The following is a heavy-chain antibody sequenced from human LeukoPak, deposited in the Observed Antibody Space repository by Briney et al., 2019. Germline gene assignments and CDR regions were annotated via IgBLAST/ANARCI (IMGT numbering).Heavy chain of an antibody. Sequence: SETLSLTCSVSGGSVSSGSYYWSWIRQPPGKGLEWIGYIYYSGSTNYNPSLKSRVTISVDTSKNQFSLKLSSVTAADTAVYYCARYPGLEGTGSRGAFDYWGQGTLVTVSS. J-gene: IGHJ4*02. CDR1: GGSVSSGSYY. CDR3: ARYPGLEGTGSRGAFDY. V-gene: IGHV4-61*01. CDR2: IYYSGST. D-gene: IGHD3-10*01.